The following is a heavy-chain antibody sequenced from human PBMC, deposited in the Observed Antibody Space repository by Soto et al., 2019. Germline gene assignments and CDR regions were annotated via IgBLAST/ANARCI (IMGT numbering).Heavy chain of an antibody. Sequence: GGSLRLSCATSGCNFNNSAMSWVRQAPGERLEWVSFISSSGGTTYYADSMQGRFTISRDNSRNTVFLQMNTLGAEDTAIYYCATFRTVTGPGWGRASESWGQGTRGTVSS. V-gene: IGHV3-23*01. J-gene: IGHJ5*02. D-gene: IGHD6-19*01. CDR2: ISSSGGTT. CDR1: GCNFNNSA. CDR3: ATFRTVTGPGWGRASES.